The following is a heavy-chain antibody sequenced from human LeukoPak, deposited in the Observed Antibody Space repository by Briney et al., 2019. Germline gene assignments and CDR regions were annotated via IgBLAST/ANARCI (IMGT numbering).Heavy chain of an antibody. CDR3: VKGDFSSGWGTPYYLDF. V-gene: IGHV3-23*01. CDR2: ISATGAST. Sequence: PGGSLRLSCAASGFTFTKHWMNWVRQAPGNGLDWVASISATGASTYSADSVRGRFTISRDNSNNKVYLQLNSLRAEDTAIYYCVKGDFSSGWGTPYYLDFWGQGALVTVSS. J-gene: IGHJ4*02. CDR1: GFTFTKHW. D-gene: IGHD6-19*01.